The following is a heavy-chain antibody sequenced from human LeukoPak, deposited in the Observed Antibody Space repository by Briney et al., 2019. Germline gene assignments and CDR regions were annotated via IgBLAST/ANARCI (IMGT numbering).Heavy chain of an antibody. V-gene: IGHV3-23*01. CDR3: AKDPIEYSSSRGVYFDY. J-gene: IGHJ4*02. Sequence: GSLRLSCAASGFTFSSYGMHWVRQAPGKGLEWVSAISGSGGSTYYADSVKGRFTISRDNSKNTLYLQMNSLRAEDTAVYYCAKDPIEYSSSRGVYFDYWGQGTLVTVSS. CDR2: ISGSGGST. D-gene: IGHD6-6*01. CDR1: GFTFSSYG.